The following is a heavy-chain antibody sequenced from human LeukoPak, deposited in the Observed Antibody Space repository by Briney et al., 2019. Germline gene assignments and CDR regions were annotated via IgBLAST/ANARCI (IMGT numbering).Heavy chain of an antibody. CDR3: ARGFDGYYGFDI. D-gene: IGHD5-24*01. CDR2: INQDGIGK. V-gene: IGHV3-7*05. CDR1: GFTFTPYW. J-gene: IGHJ3*02. Sequence: GGSLRLSCAASGFTFTPYWMSWVRQAPGKGLEWVANINQDGIGKYYVASVKGRFTISRDNAKNSMYVQMNSLRAEDTAVYYCARGFDGYYGFDIWGQGTMVTVSS.